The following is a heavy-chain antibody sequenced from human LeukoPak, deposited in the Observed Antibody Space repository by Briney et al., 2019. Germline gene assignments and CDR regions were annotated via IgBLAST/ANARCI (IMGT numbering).Heavy chain of an antibody. D-gene: IGHD6-13*01. CDR2: ISGNGGNT. CDR1: GFTSSSYA. CDR3: AKEAVYSSSWDYFDN. V-gene: IGHV3-23*01. J-gene: IGHJ4*02. Sequence: GGSLRLSCAASGFTSSSYAMSWVRQAPGKGLEWVSAISGNGGNTYYADSVKGRFTISRDNSKNTLYLQMNSLRVDDTAIYYCAKEAVYSSSWDYFDNWGQGTLVTVSS.